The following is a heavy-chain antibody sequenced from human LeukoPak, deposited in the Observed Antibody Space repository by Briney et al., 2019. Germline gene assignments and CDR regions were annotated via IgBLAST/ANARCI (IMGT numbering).Heavy chain of an antibody. CDR3: ARNRDYYYYYMVV. CDR1: GGSISSYY. J-gene: IGHJ6*03. Sequence: SETLSLTCTVSGGSISSYYWSWIRQPPGKGLEWIGYIYYSGSTNYNPSLKSRVTISVDTSKNQFSLKLSSVTAADTAVYYCARNRDYYYYYMVVWGKGTTVTVSS. D-gene: IGHD1-14*01. V-gene: IGHV4-59*01. CDR2: IYYSGST.